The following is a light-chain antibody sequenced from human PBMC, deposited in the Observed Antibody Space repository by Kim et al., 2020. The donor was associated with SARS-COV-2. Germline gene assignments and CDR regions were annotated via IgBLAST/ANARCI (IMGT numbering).Light chain of an antibody. V-gene: IGKV1-39*01. CDR1: HSISNY. CDR2: TAS. J-gene: IGKJ5*01. Sequence: ASVGERVTRTCRASHSISNYLNWYQQKTGKAPKRLIYTASTLQSGVPSRFSGSGSGTDFTLTITGLRLEDFATYFCQQSDTPPVTFGQGTRLEIK. CDR3: QQSDTPPVT.